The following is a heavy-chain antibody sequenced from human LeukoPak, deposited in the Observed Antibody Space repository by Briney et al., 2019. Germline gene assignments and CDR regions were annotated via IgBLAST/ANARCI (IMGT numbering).Heavy chain of an antibody. CDR3: ARSVGSERDFDY. Sequence: SETLSLTCTVSSGSISSYYWSWIWQPPGKGLEWIGYIYYSGSTNYNPSLKSRVTISVDTSKNQFSLKLSSVTAADTAVYSCARSVGSERDFDYWGQGTLVTVSS. CDR1: SGSISSYY. CDR2: IYYSGST. V-gene: IGHV4-59*01. D-gene: IGHD1-26*01. J-gene: IGHJ4*02.